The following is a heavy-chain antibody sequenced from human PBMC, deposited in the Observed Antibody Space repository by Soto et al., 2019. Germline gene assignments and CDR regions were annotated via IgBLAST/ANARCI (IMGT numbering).Heavy chain of an antibody. D-gene: IGHD3-3*01. CDR3: ARRDTSGFLRYFDN. J-gene: IGHJ4*02. Sequence: GASVKVSCKASGGTLSSFINYPINWVRQAPGQGLEWMGGIVPNVGTVNYAQKFQGRVTITADKSTDTAYMEVSSLRSEDTALYYCARRDTSGFLRYFDNWGQGTLVTVSS. CDR2: IVPNVGTV. V-gene: IGHV1-69*06. CDR1: GGTLSSFINYP.